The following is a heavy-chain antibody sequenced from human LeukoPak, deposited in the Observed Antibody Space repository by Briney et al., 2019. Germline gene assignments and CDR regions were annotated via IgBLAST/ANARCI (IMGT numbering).Heavy chain of an antibody. CDR3: AQDRGIVATLPDY. J-gene: IGHJ4*02. V-gene: IGHV3-9*01. Sequence: GGSLRLSCAASGFTFDDYAMHWVRQAPGKGLEWVSGISWNSGSIGYADSVKGRFTISRDNAKNSLYLQMNSLRAEDTALYYCAQDRGIVATLPDYWGQGTLVTVSS. CDR2: ISWNSGSI. D-gene: IGHD5-12*01. CDR1: GFTFDDYA.